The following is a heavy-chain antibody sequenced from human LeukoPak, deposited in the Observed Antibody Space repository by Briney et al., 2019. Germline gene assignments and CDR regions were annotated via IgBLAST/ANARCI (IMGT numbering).Heavy chain of an antibody. Sequence: GGSLRLSCAASGFTFSSYAMSWVRQAPGKGLEWVSAISGSGGSTYYADSMKGRFTISRDNSKNTLYLQMNSLRAEDTAVYYCASPHTPYYYDSSGYNYWGQGTLVTVSS. V-gene: IGHV3-23*01. J-gene: IGHJ4*02. CDR3: ASPHTPYYYDSSGYNY. CDR1: GFTFSSYA. CDR2: ISGSGGST. D-gene: IGHD3-22*01.